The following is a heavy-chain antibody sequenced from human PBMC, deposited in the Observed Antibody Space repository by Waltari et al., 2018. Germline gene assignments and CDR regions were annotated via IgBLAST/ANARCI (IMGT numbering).Heavy chain of an antibody. CDR3: ARGYNYDILTGYYPADY. D-gene: IGHD3-9*01. CDR2: INPNSGGT. J-gene: IGHJ4*02. Sequence: QVQLVQSGAEVKKPGASVKVSCKASGYTFTGYYMHWVRQAPGQGLEWIGWINPNSGGTNYAQKFQGRVTMTRDTSISTAYMELSRLRSDDTAVYYCARGYNYDILTGYYPADYWGQGTLVTVSS. CDR1: GYTFTGYY. V-gene: IGHV1-2*02.